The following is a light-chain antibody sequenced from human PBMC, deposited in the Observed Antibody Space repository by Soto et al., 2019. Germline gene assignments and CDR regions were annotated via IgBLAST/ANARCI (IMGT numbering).Light chain of an antibody. CDR2: QDT. CDR3: QAWDATTAA. Sequence: SYELTQPPSVSVSPGQTASITCSGDKLGDKYASWYQQKPGQSPVMVIYQDTKRPSGIPERFSGSKSGNTATLTISGTQAMDEADYYCQAWDATTAAFGGGTKLTV. J-gene: IGLJ2*01. V-gene: IGLV3-1*01. CDR1: KLGDKY.